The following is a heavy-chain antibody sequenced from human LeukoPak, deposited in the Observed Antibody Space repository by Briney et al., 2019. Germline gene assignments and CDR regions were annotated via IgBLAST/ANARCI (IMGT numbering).Heavy chain of an antibody. CDR1: GFTFSDTW. V-gene: IGHV3-74*01. CDR2: IRSDGSDT. J-gene: IGHJ4*02. CDR3: ARDFGVGATRY. D-gene: IGHD1-26*01. Sequence: GGSLRLSCTASGFTFSDTWMHWVRQAPGKGLVWVSRIRSDGSDTRYAESVKGRFTISRDNSKNTLYLQMNSLRAEDTAVYYCARDFGVGATRYWGQGTLVTVSS.